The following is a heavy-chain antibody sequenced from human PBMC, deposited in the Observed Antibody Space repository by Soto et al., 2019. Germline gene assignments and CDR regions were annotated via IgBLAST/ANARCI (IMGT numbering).Heavy chain of an antibody. D-gene: IGHD2-21*02. CDR3: IQSRCGGDCLQSYASHYYYGMDV. Sequence: QITLKESGPTLVKPTQTLTLTCTSSGISLSTSGVGVGWIRQPPGKALEWLALIYWDDDKRYSPSLRSRLTINKDTSKNQVVLTMTNMDPVDTATYYCIQSRCGGDCLQSYASHYYYGMDVWGQGTTVTVSS. V-gene: IGHV2-5*02. J-gene: IGHJ6*02. CDR1: GISLSTSGVG. CDR2: IYWDDDK.